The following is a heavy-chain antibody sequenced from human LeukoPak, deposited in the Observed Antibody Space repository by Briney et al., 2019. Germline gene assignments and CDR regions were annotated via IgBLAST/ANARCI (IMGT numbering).Heavy chain of an antibody. CDR1: GITLSNYG. V-gene: IGHV3-23*01. CDR2: INDSGGIT. Sequence: GGSLRLSCAVSGITLSNYGMSWVRQAPGKGLEWVADINDSGGITNYADSVKGRFTISRDNPKNTLYLQMNSLRAEETAVYFCAKRGVVIRVILVGFHKEAYYFDSWGQGALVTVSS. J-gene: IGHJ4*02. CDR3: AKRGVVIRVILVGFHKEAYYFDS. D-gene: IGHD3-22*01.